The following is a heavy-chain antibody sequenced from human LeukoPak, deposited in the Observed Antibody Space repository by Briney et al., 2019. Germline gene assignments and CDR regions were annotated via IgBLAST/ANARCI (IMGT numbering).Heavy chain of an antibody. CDR3: ARGISRYYGMDV. J-gene: IGHJ6*02. V-gene: IGHV3-53*01. Sequence: GGSLRLSCAASGFTVSSNYMSWVRQAPGKGLEWVSVIYSGGGTYYADSVKGRFTISRDNSKNTLYLQMNSLRAEDTAVYYCARGISRYYGMDVWGQGTTVTVSS. CDR1: GFTVSSNY. CDR2: IYSGGGT.